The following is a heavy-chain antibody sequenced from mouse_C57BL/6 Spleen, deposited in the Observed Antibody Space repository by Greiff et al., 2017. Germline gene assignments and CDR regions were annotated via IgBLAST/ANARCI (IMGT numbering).Heavy chain of an antibody. D-gene: IGHD4-1*01. J-gene: IGHJ2*01. CDR2: IYPRSGNT. CDR3: ARWGLTGFDY. V-gene: IGHV1-81*01. CDR1: GYTFTSYG. Sequence: EQSGAELARPGASVKLSCKASGYTFTSYGISWVKQRTGQGLEWIGEIYPRSGNTYYNEKFKGKATLTADKSSSTAYMELRSLTSEDSAVYYCARWGLTGFDYWGQGTTLTVSS.